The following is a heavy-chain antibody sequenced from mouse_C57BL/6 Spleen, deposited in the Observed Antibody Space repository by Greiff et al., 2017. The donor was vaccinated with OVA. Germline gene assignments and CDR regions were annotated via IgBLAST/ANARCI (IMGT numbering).Heavy chain of an antibody. D-gene: IGHD2-2*01. J-gene: IGHJ4*01. CDR1: GYSFTGYY. Sequence: VQLQQSGPELVKPGASVKISCKASGYSFTGYYMNWVKQSPEKSLEWIGEINPSTGGTTYNQKFKAKATLTVDKSSSTAYMQLKSLTSEDSAVYYCARSGGLRLCMDYWGQGTSVTVSS. V-gene: IGHV1-42*01. CDR2: INPSTGGT. CDR3: ARSGGLRLCMDY.